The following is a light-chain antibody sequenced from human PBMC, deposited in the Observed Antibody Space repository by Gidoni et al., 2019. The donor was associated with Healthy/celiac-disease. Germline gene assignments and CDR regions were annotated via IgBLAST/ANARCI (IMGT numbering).Light chain of an antibody. V-gene: IGLV2-23*01. CDR2: EGS. CDR1: SSDVGSYNF. Sequence: QSALTQPASVSGSPGQSITISCTGTSSDVGSYNFVSWYQQHPGKAPKLMIYEGSKRPSGVSNRFSGSKSGNTASLTISGLQAEDEADYYCCSYAGRDVVFGGGTKLTVL. CDR3: CSYAGRDVV. J-gene: IGLJ2*01.